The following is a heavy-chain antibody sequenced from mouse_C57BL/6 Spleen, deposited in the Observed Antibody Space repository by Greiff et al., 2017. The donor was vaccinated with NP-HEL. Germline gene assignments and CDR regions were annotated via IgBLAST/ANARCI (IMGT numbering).Heavy chain of an antibody. CDR3: ARRRLRPGFDY. CDR1: GYTFTSYW. D-gene: IGHD3-2*02. Sequence: VQLQQPGAELVKPGASVKLSCKASGYTFTSYWMQWVKKRPGRGLEWIGEIDPSDSYTNYNQKFKGKATLTVDTSSSTAYMQLSSLTSEDSAVYYCARRRLRPGFDYWGQGTTLTVSS. V-gene: IGHV1-50*01. CDR2: IDPSDSYT. J-gene: IGHJ2*01.